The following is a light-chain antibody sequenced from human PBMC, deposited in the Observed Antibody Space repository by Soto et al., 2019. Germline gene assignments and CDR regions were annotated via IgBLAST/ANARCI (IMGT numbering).Light chain of an antibody. V-gene: IGLV2-14*01. CDR1: SSDVGNYNY. Sequence: QSLLTESPSVSGSPGQSITISCTGTSSDVGNYNYVSWYQQHPGEVPKLIIFNVNNRPSGVSNRFSGSKSGNTASLTISGLQAEDEADYYRSSFTSSTTYVFGTGTKVTVL. CDR3: SSFTSSTTYV. J-gene: IGLJ1*01. CDR2: NVN.